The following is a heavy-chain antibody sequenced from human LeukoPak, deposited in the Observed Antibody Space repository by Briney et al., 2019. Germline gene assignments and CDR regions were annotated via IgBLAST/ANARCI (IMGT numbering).Heavy chain of an antibody. CDR3: ARDLSWGSYTS. D-gene: IGHD3-16*01. V-gene: IGHV3-30*02. Sequence: GGSLRLSCAASGFTFSSYGMHWVRQAPGKGLEWVAFIRYDGSNQYYADSVKGRFTVSRDNSKNTLYLHMNSLSAEDTAVYYCARDLSWGSYTSWGQGTLVTVSS. CDR2: IRYDGSNQ. CDR1: GFTFSSYG. J-gene: IGHJ4*02.